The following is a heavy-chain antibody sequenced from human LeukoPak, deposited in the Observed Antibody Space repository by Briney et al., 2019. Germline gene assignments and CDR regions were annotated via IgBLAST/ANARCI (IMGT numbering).Heavy chain of an antibody. CDR1: GFTFDDYA. J-gene: IGHJ4*01. V-gene: IGHV3-9*01. Sequence: GGSLRLSCAASGFTFDDYAMHWVRQAPGKGLEWVSGISWNSGSIGYADSVKGRFTISRDNAKNSLYLQMNSLRAEDTALYYCAKADVDTAMVYYFDYWGHGTLVTVSS. D-gene: IGHD5-18*01. CDR3: AKADVDTAMVYYFDY. CDR2: ISWNSGSI.